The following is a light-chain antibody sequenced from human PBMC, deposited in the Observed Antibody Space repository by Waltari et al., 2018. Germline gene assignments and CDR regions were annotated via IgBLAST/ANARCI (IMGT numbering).Light chain of an antibody. CDR2: KDS. Sequence: SYELTQPSSVSVSPGQTARITCSGDLLAKKYDRWFQQKPGQAPVLVIHKDSERPSGIPERFSGSSSGTTVTLTISVAQVEDEADYYCYSAADNNRVFGGGTKLTVL. V-gene: IGLV3-27*01. CDR3: YSAADNNRV. CDR1: LLAKKY. J-gene: IGLJ2*01.